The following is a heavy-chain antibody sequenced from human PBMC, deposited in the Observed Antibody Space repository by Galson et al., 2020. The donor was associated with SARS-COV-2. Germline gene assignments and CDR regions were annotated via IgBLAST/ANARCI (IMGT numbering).Heavy chain of an antibody. J-gene: IGHJ4*02. Sequence: SETLSLTCTVSGGSISSSGYYWGWIRQPPGKGLEWIGRIYSSGSTYYNPSLKSRVTISVDTSRNQFSLNLSSVTAADTALYYCARHESSGWYYFDYWGQGILVTVSP. D-gene: IGHD6-19*01. CDR3: ARHESSGWYYFDY. CDR2: IYSSGST. V-gene: IGHV4-39*01. CDR1: GGSISSSGYY.